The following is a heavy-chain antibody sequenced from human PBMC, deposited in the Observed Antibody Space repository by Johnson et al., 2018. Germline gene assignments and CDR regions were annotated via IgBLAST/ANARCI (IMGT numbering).Heavy chain of an antibody. V-gene: IGHV1-69*01. Sequence: QVQLVESGAEVKKPGSSVKVSCKASGGTFSSYAISWVRQAPGQGLEWMGGIIPIFGTANYAQKFQGRVTITADESTSTAYMELSSRSSGERAVDYWACYNYYDRSGARYFQHWGQGTLVTVSS. CDR3: ACYNYYDRSGARYFQH. J-gene: IGHJ1*01. CDR2: IIPIFGTA. D-gene: IGHD3-22*01. CDR1: GGTFSSYA.